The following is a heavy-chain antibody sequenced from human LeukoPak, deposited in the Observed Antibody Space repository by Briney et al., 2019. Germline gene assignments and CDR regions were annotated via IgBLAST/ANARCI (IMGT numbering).Heavy chain of an antibody. D-gene: IGHD3-16*02. CDR1: GGSFSGYY. J-gene: IGHJ4*02. Sequence: PSETLSLTCAVYGGSFSGYYWSWIRQPPGKGLEWIGEINHSGSTNYNPSLKSRVTISVDTSKNQFSLKLSSVTAADTAVYYCARGVGYDYVWGSYRPYGLHFDYWGQGTLVTVSS. V-gene: IGHV4-34*01. CDR2: INHSGST. CDR3: ARGVGYDYVWGSYRPYGLHFDY.